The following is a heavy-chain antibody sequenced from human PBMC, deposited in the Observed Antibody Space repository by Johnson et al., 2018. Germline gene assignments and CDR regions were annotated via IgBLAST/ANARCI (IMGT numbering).Heavy chain of an antibody. V-gene: IGHV3-48*02. CDR3: ARADGSGSYRYYYGMDV. CDR1: GFTFDDYA. D-gene: IGHD3-10*01. J-gene: IGHJ6*02. CDR2: ISSSSSTI. Sequence: VQLVESGGGLIQPGRSLRLSCAASGFTFDDYAMHWVRQAPGKGLEWVSYISSSSSTIYYADSVKGRFTISRDNAKNSLYLTMNSLRDEDTAVDYCARADGSGSYRYYYGMDVWGQGTMVTVS.